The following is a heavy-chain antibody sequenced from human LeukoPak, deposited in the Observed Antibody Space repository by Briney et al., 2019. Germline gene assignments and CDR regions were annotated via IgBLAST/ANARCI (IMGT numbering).Heavy chain of an antibody. CDR2: ISGSGGST. D-gene: IGHD3-22*01. Sequence: GGSLRLSCAASGFTFSSYAMSWVRQAPGKGLEWVSAISGSGGSTYYADSVKGRFTISRDNSKNTLYLQMNSLRAEDTAVYYCAIERSRWDYYDSSGYFNYWDQGTLVTVSS. CDR3: AIERSRWDYYDSSGYFNY. CDR1: GFTFSSYA. V-gene: IGHV3-23*01. J-gene: IGHJ4*02.